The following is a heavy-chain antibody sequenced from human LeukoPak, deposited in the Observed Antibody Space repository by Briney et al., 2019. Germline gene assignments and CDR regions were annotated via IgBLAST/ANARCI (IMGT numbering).Heavy chain of an antibody. D-gene: IGHD5-12*01. V-gene: IGHV3-7*01. CDR2: IKNDGSEK. Sequence: PGGSLRLSCAASGFPFSTYWITWVRQAPGKGLEWVANIKNDGSEKNYVDSAKGRFTISRDNAENSLFLQMNSLRVEDTAIYYCTRDSGLTGYDLLDYWGQGTLVTVSS. CDR3: TRDSGLTGYDLLDY. J-gene: IGHJ4*02. CDR1: GFPFSTYW.